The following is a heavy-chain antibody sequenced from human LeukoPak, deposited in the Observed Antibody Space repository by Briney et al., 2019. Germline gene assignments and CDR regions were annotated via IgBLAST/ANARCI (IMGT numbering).Heavy chain of an antibody. CDR3: ARAPAPILTGYYLDY. CDR2: ISSSSSYI. D-gene: IGHD3-9*01. J-gene: IGHJ4*02. CDR1: GFTFSSYS. V-gene: IGHV3-21*01. Sequence: PGGSLRLSSAASGFTFSSYSMNWVRQAPGKGLEWVSSISSSSSYIYYADSVKGRFTISRDDAKNSLYLQMNSLRAEDTAVYYCARAPAPILTGYYLDYWGQGTLVTVSS.